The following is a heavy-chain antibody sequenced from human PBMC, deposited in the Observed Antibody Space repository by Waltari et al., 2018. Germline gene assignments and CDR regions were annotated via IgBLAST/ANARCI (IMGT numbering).Heavy chain of an antibody. CDR2: INHSGST. J-gene: IGHJ3*02. CDR1: GGSFSGYY. V-gene: IGHV4-34*01. CDR3: ALTIFGVVPSAFDI. Sequence: QVQLQQWGAGLLKPSETLSLTCAVYGGSFSGYYWNWLRQPPGKGLEWIGEINHSGSTNYNPSLKSRVTISVDTSKNQFSLKLSSVTAADTAVYYCALTIFGVVPSAFDIWGQGTMVTVSS. D-gene: IGHD3-3*01.